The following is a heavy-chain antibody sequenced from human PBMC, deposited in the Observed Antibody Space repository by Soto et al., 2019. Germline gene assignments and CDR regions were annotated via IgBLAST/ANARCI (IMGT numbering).Heavy chain of an antibody. D-gene: IGHD3-16*01. CDR3: AIAPWGSYVWGSYGGKY. Sequence: GGSLRLSCVASGFFLRDFGMHWVRQAPGKGLEWVSVIWYDGSNTYQGESVKGRFTMSRDISKNTLYLQMDSLRPEDTAVYYCAIAPWGSYVWGSYGGKYWAPGTLVTVSS. J-gene: IGHJ4*02. CDR2: IWYDGSNT. CDR1: GFFLRDFG. V-gene: IGHV3-33*01.